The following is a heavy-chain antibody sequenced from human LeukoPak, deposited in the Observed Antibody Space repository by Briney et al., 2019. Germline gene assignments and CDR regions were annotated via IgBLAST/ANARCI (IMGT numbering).Heavy chain of an antibody. CDR1: GFTFSSYG. CDR3: ARDDILTGARALDY. CDR2: RWYDGSNK. D-gene: IGHD3-9*01. Sequence: GRSLRLSCAASGFTFSSYGMHWVRQAPGKGLEWVAVRWYDGSNKYYADSVKGRFTISRDNSKNTLYLQMNSLRAEDTAVYYCARDDILTGARALDYWGQGTLVTVSS. V-gene: IGHV3-33*01. J-gene: IGHJ4*02.